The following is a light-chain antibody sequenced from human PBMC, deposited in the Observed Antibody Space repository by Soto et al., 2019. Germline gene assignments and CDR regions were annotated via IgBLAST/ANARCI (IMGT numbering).Light chain of an antibody. CDR2: KAS. Sequence: DIQMTHSPSTLSASVGDRVTITCRASQSISSWLAWYQQKPGKAPKLLIYKASSLESGVPSRFSGSGSRTEFTLTISSLQPDDFATYYCQQSFTFGTGTKVDIK. V-gene: IGKV1-5*03. CDR3: QQSFT. J-gene: IGKJ3*01. CDR1: QSISSW.